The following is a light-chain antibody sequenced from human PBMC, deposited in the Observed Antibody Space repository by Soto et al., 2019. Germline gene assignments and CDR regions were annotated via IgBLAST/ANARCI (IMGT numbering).Light chain of an antibody. J-gene: IGKJ4*01. CDR1: QSVTST. V-gene: IGKV3-15*01. Sequence: EIVMTQSPATLSVSPGERATLSCRASQSVTSTLAWYQQIPGQAPRLLIYGTSTRATGIPARFSGSGSGTELTLTISSLQSEDFAFYYCQQYYQWPLTFGGGTKGEVQ. CDR3: QQYYQWPLT. CDR2: GTS.